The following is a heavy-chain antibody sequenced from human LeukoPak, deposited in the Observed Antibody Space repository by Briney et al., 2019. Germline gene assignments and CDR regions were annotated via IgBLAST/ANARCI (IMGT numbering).Heavy chain of an antibody. Sequence: GGSLRLSCAASGFTVSSNYMSWVRQAPGKGLEWVSVIYSGGSTYYADSVKGRFTISRDNSKNTLYLQMNSLKAEDTAVYYCARVLRHMVRGPVDAFDIWGQGTMVTVSS. D-gene: IGHD3-10*01. CDR2: IYSGGST. V-gene: IGHV3-53*01. J-gene: IGHJ3*02. CDR3: ARVLRHMVRGPVDAFDI. CDR1: GFTVSSNY.